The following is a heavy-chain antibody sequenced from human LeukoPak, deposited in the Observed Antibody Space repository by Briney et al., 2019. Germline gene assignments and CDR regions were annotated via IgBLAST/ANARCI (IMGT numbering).Heavy chain of an antibody. CDR3: AKGGSYRSQPYFDY. V-gene: IGHV3-23*01. D-gene: IGHD3-16*02. CDR2: ISDSGGYT. Sequence: PGGSLRLSCEASGLTFRTYAMSWVRQAPGKGLEWVSSISDSGGYTFYADYVKGRFTISRDKSNNTVYLQMNRLRAEDTAVYYCAKGGSYRSQPYFDYWGQGTPVTVSS. CDR1: GLTFRTYA. J-gene: IGHJ4*02.